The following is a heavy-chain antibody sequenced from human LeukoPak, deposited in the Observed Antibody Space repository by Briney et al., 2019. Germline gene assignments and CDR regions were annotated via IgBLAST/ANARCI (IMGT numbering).Heavy chain of an antibody. CDR1: GGSITSYY. V-gene: IGHV4-4*07. D-gene: IGHD5-18*01. CDR2: IYTSGST. Sequence: SETLSLTCSVSGGSITSYYWSWSRQPPGKGLEWIGRIYTSGSTNYNPYLNSRVTMSVDTSKTQFSLKLSSVAAADTAVYYCARGYSDGYMAYFDYWGQGTLVTVSS. J-gene: IGHJ4*02. CDR3: ARGYSDGYMAYFDY.